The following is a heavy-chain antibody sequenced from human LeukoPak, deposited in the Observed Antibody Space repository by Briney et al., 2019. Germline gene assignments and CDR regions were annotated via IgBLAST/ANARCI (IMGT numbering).Heavy chain of an antibody. D-gene: IGHD6-19*01. CDR1: GFTFSNYN. Sequence: GGSLRLSCLASGFTFSNYNMNWVRQAPGKGLEWVSFISSGGGSIYYADSVKGRFTISRDNVKNSLYLQMSNLRVEDTAVYSCARVGGSAWYFDGWGQGTLVTVSS. J-gene: IGHJ4*02. CDR2: ISSGGGSI. V-gene: IGHV3-48*04. CDR3: ARVGGSAWYFDG.